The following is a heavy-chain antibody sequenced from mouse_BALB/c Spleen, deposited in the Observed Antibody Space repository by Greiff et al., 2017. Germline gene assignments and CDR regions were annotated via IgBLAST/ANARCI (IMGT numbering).Heavy chain of an antibody. CDR2: ISSGGST. D-gene: IGHD1-1*01. J-gene: IGHJ2*01. Sequence: EVNLVESGGGLVKPGGSLKLSCAASGFTFSSYAMSWVRQTPEKRLEWVASISSGGSTYYPDSVKGRFTISRDNARNILYLQMSSLRSEDTAMYYCARVRSSYDYWGQGTTLTVSS. CDR3: ARVRSSYDY. V-gene: IGHV5-6-5*01. CDR1: GFTFSSYA.